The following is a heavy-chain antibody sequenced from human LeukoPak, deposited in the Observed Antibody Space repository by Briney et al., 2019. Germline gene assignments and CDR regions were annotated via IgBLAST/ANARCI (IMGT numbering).Heavy chain of an antibody. CDR2: IFYSGST. Sequence: KPGGSLRLSCAASGFTSSSYSMNWVRQPPGKALEWIGNIFYSGSTYYSPSLKSRVTISLDTSRNQFSLKLNSVTAADTAVYYCAKSNGYGLIDIWGQGTMVTVSS. J-gene: IGHJ3*02. CDR3: AKSNGYGLIDI. V-gene: IGHV4-59*12. D-gene: IGHD3-22*01. CDR1: GFTSSSYS.